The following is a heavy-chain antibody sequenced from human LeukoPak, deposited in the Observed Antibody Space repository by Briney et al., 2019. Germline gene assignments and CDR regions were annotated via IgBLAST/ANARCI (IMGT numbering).Heavy chain of an antibody. Sequence: GESLKTSCKGSGYSFTSYWIGWVRQMPGKGLEWLGLSNPADSDIRYCPSFQGQVTISADKSITTAYSQWGSLKASDTATYYCARHRFVGSSSCPGYWGQGTLVTVSS. V-gene: IGHV5-51*01. CDR1: GYSFTSYW. CDR3: ARHRFVGSSSCPGY. CDR2: SNPADSDI. D-gene: IGHD6-13*01. J-gene: IGHJ4*02.